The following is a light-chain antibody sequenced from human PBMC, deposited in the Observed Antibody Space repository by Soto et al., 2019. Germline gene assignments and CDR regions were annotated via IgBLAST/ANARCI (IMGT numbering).Light chain of an antibody. Sequence: QTVVTQSPSASASLGASVKFTCTLSRGHSTYAIAWHQQQPEKGPRYVMRVNSDGSHSRGDGIPDRFSGSSSGAERYLTISSLQSEDEADYYCQTWGTGSVIFGAGTKVTVL. CDR2: VNSDGSH. CDR1: RGHSTYA. J-gene: IGLJ2*01. V-gene: IGLV4-69*01. CDR3: QTWGTGSVI.